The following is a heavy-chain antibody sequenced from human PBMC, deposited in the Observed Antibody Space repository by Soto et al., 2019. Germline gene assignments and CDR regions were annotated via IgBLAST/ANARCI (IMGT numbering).Heavy chain of an antibody. CDR3: ARYIRGPTVFYFDF. D-gene: IGHD1-1*01. J-gene: IGHJ4*02. CDR2: ISYNGANT. V-gene: IGHV3-23*01. Sequence: HPGGSLRLSCAASGFTFRSYAMTWVRQAPGQGLEWVSVISYNGANTYYADSVKGRLTISRDNSKGTVNLQMNTLRVEDTAVYYCARYIRGPTVFYFDFWGPGVLVTVSS. CDR1: GFTFRSYA.